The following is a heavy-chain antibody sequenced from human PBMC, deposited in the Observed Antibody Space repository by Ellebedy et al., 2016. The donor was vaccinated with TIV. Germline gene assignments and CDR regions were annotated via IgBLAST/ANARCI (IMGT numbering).Heavy chain of an antibody. V-gene: IGHV1-2*02. J-gene: IGHJ1*01. CDR2: INPKSGVT. Sequence: AVSVKVSCKASGYTFTGYYMHWVRQAPGQGLEWMGWINPKSGVTNYAQKFQGRVTMTRDTSISPAYMELSRLRSDDTAVYYCARDMGYSGYDSEYFQHWGQGTLVTVSS. CDR3: ARDMGYSGYDSEYFQH. CDR1: GYTFTGYY. D-gene: IGHD5-12*01.